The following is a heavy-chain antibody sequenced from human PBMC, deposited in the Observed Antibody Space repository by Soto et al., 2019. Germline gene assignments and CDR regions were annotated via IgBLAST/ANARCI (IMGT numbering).Heavy chain of an antibody. D-gene: IGHD3-9*01. Sequence: GGSLRLSCAASGFTFSSYGMHWVRQAPGKGLEWVAVISYDGSNKYYADSVKGRFTISRDNSKNTLYLQMNSLRAEDTAVYYFAGVLRYFDWLHPLDYWGQGTLVTVSS. CDR2: ISYDGSNK. CDR1: GFTFSSYG. V-gene: IGHV3-30*03. CDR3: AGVLRYFDWLHPLDY. J-gene: IGHJ4*02.